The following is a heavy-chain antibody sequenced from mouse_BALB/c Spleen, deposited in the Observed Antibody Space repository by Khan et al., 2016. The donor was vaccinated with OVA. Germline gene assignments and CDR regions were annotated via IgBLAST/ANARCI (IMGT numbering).Heavy chain of an antibody. Sequence: EVELVESGGGLVQPGGSRKLSCAASGFTFSNFAMHWVRQAPEKGLEWVAYVSFGSATIYYADTVKGRFTITRDNPKNTLFLQMTSLRSEDTAIYYCVRSLITTWYFDVWGAGTTVTVSS. CDR1: GFTFSNFA. CDR3: VRSLITTWYFDV. J-gene: IGHJ1*01. CDR2: VSFGSATI. D-gene: IGHD2-4*01. V-gene: IGHV5-17*02.